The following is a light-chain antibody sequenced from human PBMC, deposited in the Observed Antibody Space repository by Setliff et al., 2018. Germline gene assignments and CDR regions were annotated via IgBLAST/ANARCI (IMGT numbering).Light chain of an antibody. J-gene: IGLJ1*01. V-gene: IGLV2-14*03. CDR1: SSDVGGFKY. Sequence: QSVLSQPASVSGSPGQSITISCTGTSSDVGGFKYVSWYQQHAGKAPKLVIYDVSNRPSGVSKRFSGSKSGNTASLTISGPQTEDEADYYCSSETDRSSATFVFGTGTKVTVL. CDR2: DVS. CDR3: SSETDRSSATFV.